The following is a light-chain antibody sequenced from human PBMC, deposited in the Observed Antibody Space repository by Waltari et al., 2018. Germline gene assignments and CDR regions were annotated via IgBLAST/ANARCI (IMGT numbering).Light chain of an antibody. J-gene: IGKJ4*01. CDR3: QNRRNWPLLT. CDR1: QNIGNY. CDR2: AAS. Sequence: EVVLTQSPATLSLSPGDRATLSCRASQNIGNYLAWYQHKPGQAPRLLIQAASNRATGVPARFSGSGSATNFTLTISSLVPEDFAVYYCQNRRNWPLLTFGGGTKVEIK. V-gene: IGKV3-11*01.